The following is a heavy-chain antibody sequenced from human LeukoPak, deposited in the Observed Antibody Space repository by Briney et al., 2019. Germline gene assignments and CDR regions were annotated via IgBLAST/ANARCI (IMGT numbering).Heavy chain of an antibody. CDR2: IRYDGSNK. Sequence: GGSLRLSCAASGFTFSSYGMHWVRQAPGKGLEWVSFIRYDGSNKYYADSVKGRFTISRDNSKNTLYLQMNSLRAEDTAVYYFANDQYCSGCYWGQGTLVTDSA. CDR1: GFTFSSYG. V-gene: IGHV3-30*02. D-gene: IGHD3-10*01. CDR3: ANDQYCSGCY. J-gene: IGHJ4*02.